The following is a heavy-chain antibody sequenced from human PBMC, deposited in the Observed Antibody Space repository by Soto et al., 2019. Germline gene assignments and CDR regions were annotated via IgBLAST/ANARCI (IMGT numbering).Heavy chain of an antibody. CDR3: AKEDNYYDSSGYYLEYFHH. D-gene: IGHD3-22*01. CDR2: ISGSGGTT. Sequence: EVQLLESGGGLVQPGGSLRLSCEASGFTFSTYAMTWVRQAPGKGLEWVSIISGSGGTTYYADSVKGRFTISRDNSKNTLYLHMKSLRADDTAVYYCAKEDNYYDSSGYYLEYFHHWGQGTLVTVSS. CDR1: GFTFSTYA. J-gene: IGHJ1*01. V-gene: IGHV3-23*01.